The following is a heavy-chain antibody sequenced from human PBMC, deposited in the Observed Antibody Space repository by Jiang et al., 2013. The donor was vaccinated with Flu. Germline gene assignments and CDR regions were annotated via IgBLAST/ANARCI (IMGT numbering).Heavy chain of an antibody. V-gene: IGHV4-30-4*01. Sequence: GLVKPSQTLSLTCTVSGGSITSGDYFWNWIRQSPGKGLGWIGYIYYGDKTYYSPSLKSRIVLSLDTSKNQFSLRLNSVTATDAAVYYCAAATSVTMWAFDIWGPGTLVNVSS. J-gene: IGHJ3*02. CDR2: IYYGDKT. CDR3: AAATSVTMWAFDI. D-gene: IGHD6-25*01. CDR1: GGSITSGDYF.